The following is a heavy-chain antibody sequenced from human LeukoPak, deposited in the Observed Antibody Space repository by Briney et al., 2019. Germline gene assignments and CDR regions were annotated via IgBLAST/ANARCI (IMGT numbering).Heavy chain of an antibody. J-gene: IGHJ4*02. CDR1: GFTFSSYA. CDR3: AKGGGSYSYYFDY. V-gene: IGHV3-23*01. Sequence: PGASLRLSCAASGFTFSSYAMSWVRQAPGRGLEWVSAISGSGGSTYYIDSVKGRFTISRDNSKNTLYLQMNSLRAEDTAVYYCAKGGGSYSYYFDYWGQGTLVTVSS. D-gene: IGHD1-26*01. CDR2: ISGSGGST.